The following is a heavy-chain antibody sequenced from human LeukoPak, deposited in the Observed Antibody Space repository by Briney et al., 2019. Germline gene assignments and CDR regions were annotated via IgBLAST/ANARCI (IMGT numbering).Heavy chain of an antibody. J-gene: IGHJ4*02. D-gene: IGHD3-10*01. Sequence: PSETLSLTCTVSGGSISSGGYYWSWIRQPPGKGLEWIGYIYHSGSTYYNPSLKSRVTISVDRSKNQFSLKLSSVTAADTAMYYCARGSLFGELFRNPNYLDSWGQGTLVTVSS. CDR2: IYHSGST. CDR1: GGSISSGGYY. CDR3: ARGSLFGELFRNPNYLDS. V-gene: IGHV4-30-2*01.